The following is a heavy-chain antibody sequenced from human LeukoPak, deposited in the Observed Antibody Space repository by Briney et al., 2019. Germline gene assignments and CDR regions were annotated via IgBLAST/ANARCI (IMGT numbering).Heavy chain of an antibody. V-gene: IGHV1-69*04. D-gene: IGHD6-19*01. CDR2: IIPILGIA. J-gene: IGHJ4*02. CDR3: ARGGPNSGGWTLDH. CDR1: GGTFSSYA. Sequence: SVKVSCNASGGTFSSYAISWVRQAPGQGLEWMGRIIPILGIANYAQKFQGRVTITADKSTSTAYMELSSLTSEDMAVFYCARGGPNSGGWTLDHWGQGTLVSVSS.